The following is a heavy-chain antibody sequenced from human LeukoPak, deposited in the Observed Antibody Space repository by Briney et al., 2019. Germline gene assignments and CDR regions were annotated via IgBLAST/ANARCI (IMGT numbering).Heavy chain of an antibody. CDR3: ARRGYSSSWYGDYFDY. CDR1: GYTFTSYY. V-gene: IGHV1-46*01. D-gene: IGHD6-13*01. Sequence: EASVKVSCKASGYTFTSYYMHWVRQAPGQGLEWMGIINPSGGSTSYAQKFQGRVTMTRDTSTSTVYMELSSLRSEDTAVYYCARRGYSSSWYGDYFDYWGQGTLVTVSS. J-gene: IGHJ4*02. CDR2: INPSGGST.